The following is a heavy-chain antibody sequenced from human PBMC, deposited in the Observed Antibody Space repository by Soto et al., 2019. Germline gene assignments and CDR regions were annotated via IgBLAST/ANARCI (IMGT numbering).Heavy chain of an antibody. CDR3: ARDGGYCSSTSCYTPYYYYAMDV. D-gene: IGHD2-2*02. CDR2: ISAYNGNT. J-gene: IGHJ6*02. Sequence: GASVKVSCKASGYTFTSYGISWVRQAPGQGLEWMGWISAYNGNTNYAQKLQGRVTMTTDTSTSTAYMEMRSLRSDDTAVYYCARDGGYCSSTSCYTPYYYYAMDVWGQGTTVTVSS. V-gene: IGHV1-18*01. CDR1: GYTFTSYG.